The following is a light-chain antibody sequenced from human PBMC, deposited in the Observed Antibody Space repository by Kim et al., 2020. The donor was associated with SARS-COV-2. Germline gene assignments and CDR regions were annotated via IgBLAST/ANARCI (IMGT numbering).Light chain of an antibody. V-gene: IGLV1-40*01. Sequence: QSVLTQPPSVSGAPGQRVTISCTGSTSNIGAGYDVHWYQQLPGAAPKLLIYGSDNRPSGVSDRISGSKSGTSASLAITGLQAEDEADYYCQSYDSSLSGFYVFGTGTKVIVL. CDR1: TSNIGAGYD. CDR2: GSD. J-gene: IGLJ1*01. CDR3: QSYDSSLSGFYV.